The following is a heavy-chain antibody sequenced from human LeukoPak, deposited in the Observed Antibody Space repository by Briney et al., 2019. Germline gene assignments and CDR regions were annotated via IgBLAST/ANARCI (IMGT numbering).Heavy chain of an antibody. CDR1: GFTFSSYG. Sequence: PGGSLRLSWAASGFTFSSYGMHWVRQAPGKGLEWVAVIWYDGSNKYYAGSVKGRFTISRDNSKNTLYLQMNSLRAEDTAVYYCARDGHYYGSGSPFYFDYWGQGTLVTVSS. V-gene: IGHV3-33*01. CDR3: ARDGHYYGSGSPFYFDY. D-gene: IGHD3-10*01. J-gene: IGHJ4*02. CDR2: IWYDGSNK.